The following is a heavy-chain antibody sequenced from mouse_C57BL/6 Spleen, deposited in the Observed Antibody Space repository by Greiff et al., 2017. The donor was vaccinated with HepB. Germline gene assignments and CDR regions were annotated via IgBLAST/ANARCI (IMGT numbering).Heavy chain of an antibody. CDR1: GFNIKNTY. J-gene: IGHJ4*01. CDR3: ARSWAVVATNAMDY. Sequence: EVQVVESVAELVRPGASVKLSCTASGFNIKNTYMHWVKQRPEQGLEWIGRIDPANGNTKYAPKFQGKATITADTSSNTAYLQLSSLTSEDTAIYYCARSWAVVATNAMDYWGQGTSVTVSS. CDR2: IDPANGNT. V-gene: IGHV14-3*01. D-gene: IGHD1-1*01.